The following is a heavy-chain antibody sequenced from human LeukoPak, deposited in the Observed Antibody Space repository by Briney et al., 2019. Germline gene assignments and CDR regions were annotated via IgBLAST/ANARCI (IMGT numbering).Heavy chain of an antibody. J-gene: IGHJ4*02. CDR3: ARGSIEGALSFDN. D-gene: IGHD1-26*01. Sequence: SETLSLTCTVSGHSISTDYFWGWIRQPPGKGLEWIGSFSHGGTTYYKSSLRSRVTISLDTSKNQLSLKLSSVTGADTAVYYCARGSIEGALSFDNWGQGTLVAVSS. CDR2: FSHGGTT. CDR1: GHSISTDYF. V-gene: IGHV4-38-2*02.